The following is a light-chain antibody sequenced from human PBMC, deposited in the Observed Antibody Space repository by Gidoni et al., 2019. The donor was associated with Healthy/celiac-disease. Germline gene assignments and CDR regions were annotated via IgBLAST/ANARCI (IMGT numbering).Light chain of an antibody. Sequence: DIQMTQSPSSLSASVGDRVTITCRASQSISSYLNWYQQKPGKAPNLLIYAASSLQSGVPSRFSGSVSGTDFTLTISSLQPEDFATYYCQQSYSTPMYTFGQXTKLEIK. CDR1: QSISSY. V-gene: IGKV1-39*01. CDR3: QQSYSTPMYT. J-gene: IGKJ2*01. CDR2: AAS.